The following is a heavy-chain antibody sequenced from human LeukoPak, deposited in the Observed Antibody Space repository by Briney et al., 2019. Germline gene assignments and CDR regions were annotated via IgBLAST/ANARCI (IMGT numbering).Heavy chain of an antibody. Sequence: GGSLRLSCAASGFTFSSYEMNWVRQAPGKGLEWVSYISSSGSTIYYADPVKGRFTISRDNAKNSLYLQMNSLRAEDTAVYYCARAGAEVAGSFDYWGQGTLVTVSS. J-gene: IGHJ4*02. CDR2: ISSSGSTI. D-gene: IGHD6-19*01. CDR1: GFTFSSYE. V-gene: IGHV3-48*03. CDR3: ARAGAEVAGSFDY.